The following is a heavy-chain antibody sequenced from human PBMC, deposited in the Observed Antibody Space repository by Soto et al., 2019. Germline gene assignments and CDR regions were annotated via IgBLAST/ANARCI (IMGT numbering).Heavy chain of an antibody. CDR3: ARAPVHGDHDL. CDR2: ISAYTGDT. V-gene: IGHV1-18*01. J-gene: IGHJ4*02. CDR1: GYSFRVYG. D-gene: IGHD4-17*01. Sequence: GASLEVSCKASGYSFRVYGVSWVRQAPGQGLEWMGWISAYTGDTHYSQKFRGTLTMTTDTSTSTAYMELRSLRSDDTAVYYCARAPVHGDHDLWRQGTLVTVSS.